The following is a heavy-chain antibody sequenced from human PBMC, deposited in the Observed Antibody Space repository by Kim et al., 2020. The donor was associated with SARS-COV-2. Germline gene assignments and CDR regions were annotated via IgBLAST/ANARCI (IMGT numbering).Heavy chain of an antibody. D-gene: IGHD3-22*01. J-gene: IGHJ4*02. CDR3: AITMIVVVKDG. CDR2: I. Sequence: IYSANSVKGRFNISRDNAKNSLYLKMNSLGAEDTAVYYWAITMIVVVKDGWGQGTLVTVSS. V-gene: IGHV3-11*01.